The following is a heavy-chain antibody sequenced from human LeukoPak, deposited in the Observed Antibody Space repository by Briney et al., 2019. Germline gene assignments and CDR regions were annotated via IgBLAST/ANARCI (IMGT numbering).Heavy chain of an antibody. CDR3: ARGPPRGKYYYMDV. V-gene: IGHV3-13*01. CDR2: IGTASDT. Sequence: GGSLRLSCAASGFTFSSFDMHWVRQPTGQGLEWVSTIGTASDTYYPGSVEGRFTLSRDKAKNSLYLQMNSLTAGDTAVYYCARGPPRGKYYYMDVWGKGTTVTVSS. D-gene: IGHD1-1*01. J-gene: IGHJ6*03. CDR1: GFTFSSFD.